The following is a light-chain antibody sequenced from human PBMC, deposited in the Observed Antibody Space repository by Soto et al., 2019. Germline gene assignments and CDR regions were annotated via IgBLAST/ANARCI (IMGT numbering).Light chain of an antibody. CDR2: EVS. V-gene: IGLV2-8*01. Sequence: QSALTQPPSASGSPGQSVTISCTGTSSDVGGYNYVSWYQQHPVKAHKLMIYEVSKRPSGVPDRFSGSKSGNTASLTVSGLQAEDEADYYCNSYAGSNNWVFGGGTKLTVL. J-gene: IGLJ3*02. CDR1: SSDVGGYNY. CDR3: NSYAGSNNWV.